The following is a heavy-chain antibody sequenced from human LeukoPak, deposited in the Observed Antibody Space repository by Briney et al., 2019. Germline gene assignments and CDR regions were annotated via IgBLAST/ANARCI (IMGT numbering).Heavy chain of an antibody. D-gene: IGHD6-13*01. CDR3: AKDRAYSSSHFNY. J-gene: IGHJ4*02. Sequence: PGSSLSLSWPPSGFTFDNYAMHCARLAPGEGRGWVSGISWNSGRIGYSDSVKGRFTISRYNAKNCLYLQMNSLRAEDTALYYCAKDRAYSSSHFNYWGQGTLVTVSS. V-gene: IGHV3-9*01. CDR2: ISWNSGRI. CDR1: GFTFDNYA.